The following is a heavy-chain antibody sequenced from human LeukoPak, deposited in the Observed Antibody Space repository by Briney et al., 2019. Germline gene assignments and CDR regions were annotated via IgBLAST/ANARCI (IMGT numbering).Heavy chain of an antibody. CDR1: GFTFSSYA. D-gene: IGHD4-17*01. CDR2: ISGSGGST. Sequence: QAGGSLRLSCAASGFTFSSYAMSWVRQAPGKGLEWVSAISGSGGSTYYAGSVKGRFTISRDNSKNSLFLQMNSLRAEDTALYYCAYGDFVRTVNYFDYWGQGTLVTVSS. CDR3: AYGDFVRTVNYFDY. J-gene: IGHJ4*02. V-gene: IGHV3-23*01.